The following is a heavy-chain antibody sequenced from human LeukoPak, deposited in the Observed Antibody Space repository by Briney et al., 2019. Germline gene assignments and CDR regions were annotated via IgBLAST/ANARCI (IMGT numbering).Heavy chain of an antibody. CDR1: GGSISSGGYS. V-gene: IGHV4-30-2*01. Sequence: SETLSLTCAVSGGSISSGGYSWSWIRQPPGKGLEWIGYIYHSGSTYYNPSLKSRVTISVDRSKNQFSLKLSSVTAADTAVYYCARGKIAVAGTFNYWGQGTLVTVSS. CDR3: ARGKIAVAGTFNY. J-gene: IGHJ4*02. D-gene: IGHD6-19*01. CDR2: IYHSGST.